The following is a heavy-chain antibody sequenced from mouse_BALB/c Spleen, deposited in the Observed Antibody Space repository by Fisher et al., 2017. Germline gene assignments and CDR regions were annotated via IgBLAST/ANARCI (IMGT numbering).Heavy chain of an antibody. J-gene: IGHJ4*01. Sequence: RFTISRDNAKNNLYLQMSSLKSEDTAMYYCARHWDEDAMDYWGQGTSVTVSS. D-gene: IGHD4-1*01. CDR3: ARHWDEDAMDY. V-gene: IGHV5-12-1*01.